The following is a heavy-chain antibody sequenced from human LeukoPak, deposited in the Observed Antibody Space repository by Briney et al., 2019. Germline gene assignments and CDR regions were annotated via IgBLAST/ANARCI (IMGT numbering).Heavy chain of an antibody. CDR1: GYSISSGYY. CDR3: ASEPKYDFWSGYYFY. Sequence: SEALSLTCTVSGYSISSGYYWGWIRQPPGKGPEWIGSVYYIGSTFYNPSLKSRLTISIDTSKNQFSLKLSSVTAADTAVYYCASEPKYDFWSGYYFYWGQGTLVTVSS. CDR2: VYYIGST. D-gene: IGHD3-3*01. J-gene: IGHJ4*02. V-gene: IGHV4-38-2*02.